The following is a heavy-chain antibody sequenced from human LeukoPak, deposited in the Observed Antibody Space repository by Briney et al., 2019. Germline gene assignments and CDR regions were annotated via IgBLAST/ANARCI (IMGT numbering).Heavy chain of an antibody. V-gene: IGHV4-39*07. Sequence: SETLSLTCTVSGGSISSSSYYWGWIRQPPGTGLEYIGSIYYSGNTYYNPSLKSRITISVDTSKNQFSLKLSSVTAADTAVYYCARAGMTTVSPWGFDPWGQGTLVTVSS. J-gene: IGHJ5*02. D-gene: IGHD4-17*01. CDR1: GGSISSSSYY. CDR3: ARAGMTTVSPWGFDP. CDR2: IYYSGNT.